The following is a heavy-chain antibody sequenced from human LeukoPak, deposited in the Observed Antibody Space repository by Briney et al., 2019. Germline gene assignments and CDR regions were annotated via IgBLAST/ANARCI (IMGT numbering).Heavy chain of an antibody. J-gene: IGHJ4*02. D-gene: IGHD6-19*01. CDR3: ARMQAGHDY. Sequence: GASVKVSCKVSGYTLTELSMHWVRQAPGKGLEWMGGFDPEDGETIYAQKFQGRVTMTTDTSTSTAYMELRSLRSDDTAVYYCARMQAGHDYWGQGTLVTVSS. V-gene: IGHV1-24*01. CDR1: GYTLTELS. CDR2: FDPEDGET.